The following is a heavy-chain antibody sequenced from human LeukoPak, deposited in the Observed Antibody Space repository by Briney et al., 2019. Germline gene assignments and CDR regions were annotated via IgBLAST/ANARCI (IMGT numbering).Heavy chain of an antibody. J-gene: IGHJ4*02. D-gene: IGHD6-19*01. CDR1: GGSISSYY. V-gene: IGHV4-59*12. CDR3: AISKGIAVAGAFDY. Sequence: SETLSLTCTVSGGSISSYYWSWIRQPPGKGLEWIGYIYYSGSTNYNPSLKSRVTISVDTSKNQFSLKLSSVTAADTAVYYCAISKGIAVAGAFDYWGQGTLVTVSS. CDR2: IYYSGST.